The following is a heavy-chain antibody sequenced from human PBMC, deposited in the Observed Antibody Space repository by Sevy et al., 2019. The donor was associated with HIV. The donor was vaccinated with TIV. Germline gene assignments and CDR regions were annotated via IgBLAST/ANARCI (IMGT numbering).Heavy chain of an antibody. CDR3: VKDTYFDFWSGYNNWFDP. V-gene: IGHV3-9*01. D-gene: IGHD3-3*01. J-gene: IGHJ5*02. CDR1: GFSCDDFA. CDR2: ISWDSGRM. Sequence: GGSLRLSCVASGFSCDDFAMHWVRQAPGKGLEWVSGISWDSGRMGYADSVKGRFTISRDNAKNSLYMEMNGLRVEDTALYYCVKDTYFDFWSGYNNWFDPWGQGSQVTVSS.